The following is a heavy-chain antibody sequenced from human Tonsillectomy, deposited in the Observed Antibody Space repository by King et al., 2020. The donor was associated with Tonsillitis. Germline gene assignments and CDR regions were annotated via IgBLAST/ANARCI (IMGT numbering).Heavy chain of an antibody. D-gene: IGHD3-10*01. CDR2: ISGSGGST. CDR1: GFTFSSYA. CDR3: AKASWGYVSGTYYSYYYYGMDV. J-gene: IGHJ6*02. Sequence: VQLVESGGGLIQPGGSLRLSCAASGFTFSSYAMSWVRQAPGKGLEWVSLISGSGGSTYYAESVKGRFTISRDNSKNTLYLQMNSLRAEDTAVYYCAKASWGYVSGTYYSYYYYGMDVWGQGTTVTVSS. V-gene: IGHV3-23*04.